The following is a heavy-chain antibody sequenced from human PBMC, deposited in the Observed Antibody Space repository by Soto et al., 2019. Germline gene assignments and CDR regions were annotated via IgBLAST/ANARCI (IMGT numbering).Heavy chain of an antibody. V-gene: IGHV3-48*02. J-gene: IGHJ6*02. CDR3: ARDHGGSTWFVGIYYYFGVDV. CDR2: ISGSSDTI. Sequence: EVQLVESGGGLVQPGGSLRLSCAAYGFTLSSYNMNWVRQAPGKGQEWVSYISGSSDTIYYADSVKGRFTISRDNAKNSLYLQMDSLRDEDTAVYYCARDHGGSTWFVGIYYYFGVDVWGQGTTVTVSS. D-gene: IGHD6-13*01. CDR1: GFTLSSYN.